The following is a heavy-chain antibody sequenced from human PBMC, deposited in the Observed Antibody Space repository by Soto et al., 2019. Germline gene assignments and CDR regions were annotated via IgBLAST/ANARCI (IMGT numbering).Heavy chain of an antibody. V-gene: IGHV4-39*01. J-gene: IGHJ3*02. D-gene: IGHD3-22*01. Sequence: SETLSLTCTVSGGSISSSSYYWGWIRQPPGKGLEWIGSIYYSGSTYYNPSLKSRVTISVDTSKNQFSLKLSSVTAADTAVYYCARTSGTVGYYYDSNRAFDIWGQGTMVTVSS. CDR3: ARTSGTVGYYYDSNRAFDI. CDR1: GGSISSSSYY. CDR2: IYYSGST.